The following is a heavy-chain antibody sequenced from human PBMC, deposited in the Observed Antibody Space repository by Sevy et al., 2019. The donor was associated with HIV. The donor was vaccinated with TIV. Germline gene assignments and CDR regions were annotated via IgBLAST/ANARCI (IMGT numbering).Heavy chain of an antibody. CDR2: INPNSGGT. V-gene: IGHV1-2*04. J-gene: IGHJ3*02. D-gene: IGHD6-19*01. CDR1: GYTFTGYY. Sequence: ASVKVSCKASGYTFTGYYMHWVRQAPGQGLEWMGWINPNSGGTNYGQKFQGWVTMTRDTSINTAYMELSRLRSDDTAVYYCARGHSSGWLTRGGAFDIWGQGTMVTVSS. CDR3: ARGHSSGWLTRGGAFDI.